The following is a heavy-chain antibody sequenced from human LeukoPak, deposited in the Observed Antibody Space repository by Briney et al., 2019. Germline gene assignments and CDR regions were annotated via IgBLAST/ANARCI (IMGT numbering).Heavy chain of an antibody. V-gene: IGHV4-30-2*01. CDR1: GGSISSGGYS. D-gene: IGHD1-14*01. CDR3: ARDSGMTQGMDV. Sequence: PSETLSLTCAVSGGSISSGGYSWSWIRQPPGKGLEWIGYIYHSGSTYYNPSLKSRVTISVDRSKNQFSLKLSSVTAADTAVYYCARDSGMTQGMDVWGQGTTVTVSS. J-gene: IGHJ6*02. CDR2: IYHSGST.